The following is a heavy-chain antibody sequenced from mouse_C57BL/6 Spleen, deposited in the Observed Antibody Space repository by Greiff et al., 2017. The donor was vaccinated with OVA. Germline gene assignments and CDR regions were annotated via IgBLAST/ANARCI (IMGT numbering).Heavy chain of an antibody. CDR2: IYPGSGNT. J-gene: IGHJ4*01. D-gene: IGHD1-1*01. Sequence: QVQLKESGAELVRPGASVKLSCKASGYTFTDYYINWVKQRPGQGLEWIARIYPGSGNTYYNEKFKGKATLTAEKSSSTAYMQLSSLTSEDSAVYFCARGTPTVVATEAMDYWGQGTSVTVSS. V-gene: IGHV1-76*01. CDR1: GYTFTDYY. CDR3: ARGTPTVVATEAMDY.